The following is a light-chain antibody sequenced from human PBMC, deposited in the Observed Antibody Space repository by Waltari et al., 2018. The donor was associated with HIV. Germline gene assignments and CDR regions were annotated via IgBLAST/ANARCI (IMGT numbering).Light chain of an antibody. CDR1: SSNIGAGSD. V-gene: IGLV1-40*01. J-gene: IGLJ2*01. Sequence: QSVLTQPPSVSGATGQRVTISCPGSSSNIGAGSDLDWYQQLPGKAPKLLSYGNTNRPSGVPDRFSGSKSGASPSLAITGLQAEDEADYYCQSYDSSLTGSVFGGGTKLTVL. CDR3: QSYDSSLTGSV. CDR2: GNT.